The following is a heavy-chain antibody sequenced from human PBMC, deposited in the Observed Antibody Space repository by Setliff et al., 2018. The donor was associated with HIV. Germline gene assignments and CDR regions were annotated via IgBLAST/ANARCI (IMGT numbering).Heavy chain of an antibody. CDR1: GGSMSSYY. J-gene: IGHJ6*02. V-gene: IGHV4-59*01. CDR2: IYYSGST. CDR3: AREDYYYYGMDV. Sequence: PSETLSLTCTVSGGSMSSYYWSWIRQPPGKGLVWIGYIYYSGSTNYNPSLKSRVTISVDTSKNQFSLKLSSVTAADTAVYYCAREDYYYYGMDVWGQGTTVTVSS.